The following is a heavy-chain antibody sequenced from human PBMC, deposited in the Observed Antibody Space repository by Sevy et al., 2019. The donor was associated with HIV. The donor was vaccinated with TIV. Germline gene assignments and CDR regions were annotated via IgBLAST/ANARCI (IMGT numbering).Heavy chain of an antibody. CDR3: ARDLGLDFWSGYSTYNWFDP. CDR1: EFTFGGYT. CDR2: ISSIIITI. V-gene: IGHV3-48*02. Sequence: GGSLRLSCAASEFTFGGYTMNWVGKAQGKGREWVSYISSIIITIYYADSVKGRFTISRDNAKNSLYLQMNSLRDEDTAVYYCARDLGLDFWSGYSTYNWFDPWGQGTLVTVSS. D-gene: IGHD3-3*01. J-gene: IGHJ5*02.